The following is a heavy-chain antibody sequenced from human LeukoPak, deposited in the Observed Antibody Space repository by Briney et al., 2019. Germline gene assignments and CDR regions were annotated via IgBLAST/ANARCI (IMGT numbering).Heavy chain of an antibody. CDR1: GFIFSSYT. CDR3: VRDYCSGGSCYESKWFDP. J-gene: IGHJ5*02. D-gene: IGHD2-15*01. V-gene: IGHV3-33*08. CDR2: IWFDGINT. Sequence: GGSLRLSCAASGFIFSSYTMNWVRQAPGKGLEWVAVIWFDGINTNHADSVKGRFTVSRDNSKNTLFLQMNSLRAEDTAVYFCVRDYCSGGSCYESKWFDPWGQGTLVTVSS.